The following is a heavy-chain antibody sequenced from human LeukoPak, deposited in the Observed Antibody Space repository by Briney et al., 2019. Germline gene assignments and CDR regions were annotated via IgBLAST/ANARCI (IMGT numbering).Heavy chain of an antibody. Sequence: SGPTLAKPTQTLTLTCTFSGFSLSTSGVGVGWIRQPPGKALERLALIYWDDDKRYSPSLKSRLTLTKDTSKNQVVLTITNMDPVDTATYYCAHTYSGSIYFDYWGQGTLVTISS. V-gene: IGHV2-5*02. CDR2: IYWDDDK. D-gene: IGHD6-6*01. J-gene: IGHJ4*02. CDR1: GFSLSTSGVG. CDR3: AHTYSGSIYFDY.